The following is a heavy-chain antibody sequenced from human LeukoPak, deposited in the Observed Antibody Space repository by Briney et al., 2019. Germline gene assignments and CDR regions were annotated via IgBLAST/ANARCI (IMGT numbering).Heavy chain of an antibody. CDR3: ASTYGSGSYRYFDY. CDR1: GYTFTSYD. D-gene: IGHD3-10*01. Sequence: ASVKVSCKASGYTFTSYDINWVRQATGQGLEWMGWMNPNSGNTGYAQKFQGRVTMTRDTSTSTVYMELSSLRSEDTAVYYCASTYGSGSYRYFDYWGQGTLVTVSS. J-gene: IGHJ4*02. CDR2: MNPNSGNT. V-gene: IGHV1-8*01.